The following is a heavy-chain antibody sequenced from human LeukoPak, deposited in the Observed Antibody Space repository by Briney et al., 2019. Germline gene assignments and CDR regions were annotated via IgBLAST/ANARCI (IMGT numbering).Heavy chain of an antibody. CDR1: GYRFTSYW. CDR2: IYPGDSDT. V-gene: IGHV5-51*01. Sequence: GESLKIPCKGSGYRFTSYWIGWVRQMPGKGLEWMGIIYPGDSDTRYSPSFQGQVTISADKSISTAYLQWSSLKASDTAMYYCARRRYCSSTSCYPSGDAFDIWGQGTMVTVSS. J-gene: IGHJ3*02. CDR3: ARRRYCSSTSCYPSGDAFDI. D-gene: IGHD2-2*01.